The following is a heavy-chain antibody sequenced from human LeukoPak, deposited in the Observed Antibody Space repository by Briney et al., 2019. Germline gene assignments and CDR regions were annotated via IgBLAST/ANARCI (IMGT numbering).Heavy chain of an antibody. D-gene: IGHD3-22*01. CDR1: GGTFSSYA. CDR3: AREGVLITTPDF. Sequence: SVKVSCKASGGTFSSYAISWVRQAPGQGLEWMGGIIPIFGTANYAQKFQGRVTITADESTSTAYMELTRLRSDDTAVYYCAREGVLITTPDFWGQGNLVTVSS. CDR2: IIPIFGTA. V-gene: IGHV1-69*01. J-gene: IGHJ4*02.